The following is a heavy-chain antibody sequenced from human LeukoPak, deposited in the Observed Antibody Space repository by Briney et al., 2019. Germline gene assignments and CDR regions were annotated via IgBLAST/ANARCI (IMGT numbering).Heavy chain of an antibody. CDR1: GFTFSSYA. Sequence: GGSLRLSCAASGFTFSSYAMSWVRQAPGKGLEWVSAISGSGGSTYYADSVKGRFTISRDNSKNTLYLQMNSLRAEDTAVYYCAKGSVLLYYYCYMDVWGKGTTVTISS. CDR3: AKGSVLLYYYCYMDV. CDR2: ISGSGGST. J-gene: IGHJ6*03. V-gene: IGHV3-23*01. D-gene: IGHD2-15*01.